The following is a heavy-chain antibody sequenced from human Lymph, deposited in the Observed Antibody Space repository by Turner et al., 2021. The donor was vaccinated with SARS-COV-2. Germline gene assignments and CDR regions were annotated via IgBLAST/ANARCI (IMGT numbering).Heavy chain of an antibody. V-gene: IGHV3-23*01. CDR2: ISGSGGST. J-gene: IGHJ4*02. CDR3: AKNEMAMIVVVITLFDY. CDR1: GFTFSSYA. Sequence: EVQLLESGGGLVQPGGSLGLSCAVFGFTFSSYAMSWVRQAPGKGLEWVSTISGSGGSTYYADSVKGRFTISRDNSKNTLYLQMNSLRAEDTAVYYCAKNEMAMIVVVITLFDYWGQGTLVTVSS. D-gene: IGHD3-22*01.